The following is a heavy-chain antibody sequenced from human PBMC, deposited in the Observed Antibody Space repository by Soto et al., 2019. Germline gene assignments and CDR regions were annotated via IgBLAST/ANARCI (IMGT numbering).Heavy chain of an antibody. D-gene: IGHD1-1*01. CDR1: GFTFSSYW. CDR3: ARDQRYDVVVPGWFDP. Sequence: EVQLVESGGGLVQPGGSLRLACAASGFTFSSYWMSWVRQAPGKGLEGVANIKQDGSEKYYVDSVKGRFTISRDNAKNSLSLQMNSLSAEATAVYSCARDQRYDVVVPGWFDPWGQGTLVTVSS. CDR2: IKQDGSEK. V-gene: IGHV3-7*01. J-gene: IGHJ5*02.